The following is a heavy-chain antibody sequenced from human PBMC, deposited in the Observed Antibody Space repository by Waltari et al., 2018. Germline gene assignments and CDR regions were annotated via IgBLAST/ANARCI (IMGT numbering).Heavy chain of an antibody. V-gene: IGHV3-74*03. J-gene: IGHJ3*01. CDR3: ARAGLLGAFDV. CDR1: GVTLSRSW. Sequence: EVQLVESGGGLVQPGGSLRLSCAASGVTLSRSWIHWVRQSPGKGLIGGSRINNDGSSTVYADSVKGRFTISRDDAKNTVSLQMNNLSAEDTALYYCARAGLLGAFDVWGQGTMVTVSS. CDR2: INNDGSST. D-gene: IGHD2-15*01.